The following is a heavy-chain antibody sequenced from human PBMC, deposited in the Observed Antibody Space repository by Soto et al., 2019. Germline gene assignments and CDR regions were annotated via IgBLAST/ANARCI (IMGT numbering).Heavy chain of an antibody. CDR2: IYYSETT. D-gene: IGHD6-13*01. CDR1: GGSISGFQ. CDR3: ARSNTRYSSPDY. V-gene: IGHV4-59*08. Sequence: QVQLQESGPGLVKPSETLSLTCTVSGGSISGFQWSWIRQPPGKGLEWIGYIYYSETTNNNPSLKSRGTIAVDTSTSQGSLKLASVTAGDTAVYYCARSNTRYSSPDYWGQGSLVTVSS. J-gene: IGHJ4*02.